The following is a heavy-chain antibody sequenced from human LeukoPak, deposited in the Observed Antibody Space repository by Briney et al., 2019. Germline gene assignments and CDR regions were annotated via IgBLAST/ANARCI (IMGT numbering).Heavy chain of an antibody. CDR1: GGSISSSSYY. V-gene: IGHV4-39*07. Sequence: SETLSLTCTLSGGSISSSSYYWGWIRQPPGKGLEWIGSIYYSGSTYYNPSLKSRVTISVDTSKNQFSLKLSSVTAADTAVYYCARLLTYYDFWSGYYRDIGWFDPWGQGTLVTVSS. J-gene: IGHJ5*02. CDR3: ARLLTYYDFWSGYYRDIGWFDP. D-gene: IGHD3-3*01. CDR2: IYYSGST.